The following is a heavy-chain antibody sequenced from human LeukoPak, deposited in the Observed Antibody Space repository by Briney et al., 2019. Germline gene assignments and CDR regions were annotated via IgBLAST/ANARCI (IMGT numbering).Heavy chain of an antibody. CDR2: IWHDGSNK. V-gene: IGHV3-33*06. Sequence: GRSLRLSCAASGFTFSSYGMHWVRQAPGKGLEWVAVIWHDGSNKYYADSVKGRFTISRDNSKNTLSLQMNSLRAEDTAVYYCAKGGYYASSGSYAFDIWGQGTVVTVSS. J-gene: IGHJ3*02. CDR3: AKGGYYASSGSYAFDI. D-gene: IGHD3-22*01. CDR1: GFTFSSYG.